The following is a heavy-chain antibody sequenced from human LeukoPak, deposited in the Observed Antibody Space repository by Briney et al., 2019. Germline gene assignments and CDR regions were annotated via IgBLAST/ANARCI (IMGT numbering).Heavy chain of an antibody. CDR3: ARRIQGMAPYYFDY. D-gene: IGHD5-24*01. J-gene: IGHJ4*02. Sequence: PGGSLRLSCTASGFTFSSYWMHWVRQAPGKGLVWVSRINSDGGSTRYADSVKGRFTISRDNAKNTLYLQMNSLRAEDTAVYYCARRIQGMAPYYFDYWGQGTLVTVSS. CDR1: GFTFSSYW. V-gene: IGHV3-74*01. CDR2: INSDGGST.